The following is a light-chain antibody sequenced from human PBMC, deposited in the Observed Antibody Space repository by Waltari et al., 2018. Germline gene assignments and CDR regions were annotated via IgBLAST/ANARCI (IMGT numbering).Light chain of an antibody. CDR3: QQYGSSPGT. J-gene: IGKJ2*01. Sequence: EIVLTQSPGTLSLSPGERATLSCRASQSVSSSYLAWYQQKPGQAPRHLSYGASSRATGIPDRFSGSGSGTDFTLTISRLEPEDFAVYYCQQYGSSPGTFGQGTKLEIK. V-gene: IGKV3-20*01. CDR1: QSVSSSY. CDR2: GAS.